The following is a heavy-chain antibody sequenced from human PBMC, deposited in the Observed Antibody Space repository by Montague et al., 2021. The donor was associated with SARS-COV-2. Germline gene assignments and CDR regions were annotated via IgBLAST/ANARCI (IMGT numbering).Heavy chain of an antibody. V-gene: IGHV3-9*01. Sequence: SLRLSCAASGFSFDDYAMHWVRQAPGKGLEWVSGISWNSGSLGYADSLKGRFTISRDNAKNSLYLQMNSLRAEDTALYYCAKDGVIAEYFQHWGQGTLVTASS. J-gene: IGHJ1*01. CDR1: GFSFDDYA. CDR3: AKDGVIAEYFQH. CDR2: ISWNSGSL.